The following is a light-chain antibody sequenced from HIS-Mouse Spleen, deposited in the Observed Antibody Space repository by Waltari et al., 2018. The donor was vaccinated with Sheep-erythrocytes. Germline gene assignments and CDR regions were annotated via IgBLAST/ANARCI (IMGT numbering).Light chain of an antibody. J-gene: IGLJ2*01. V-gene: IGLV3-1*01. CDR1: KLGDKY. Sequence: SYELTQPPSVSVSPGQTASIPCSGDKLGDKYACWYQQKPGHSPVLVIYQDSKRPSGVPRGFSGSNSGNTATLTISGTQAMDEADYYCQAWDSSTVVFGGGTKLTVL. CDR2: QDS. CDR3: QAWDSSTVV.